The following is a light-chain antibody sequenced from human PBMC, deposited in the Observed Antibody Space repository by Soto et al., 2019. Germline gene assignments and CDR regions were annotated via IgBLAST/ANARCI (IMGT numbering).Light chain of an antibody. J-gene: IGLJ2*01. CDR2: LNSDGSH. V-gene: IGLV4-69*01. CDR3: QTWGTGIQVV. CDR1: SGHSSYA. Sequence: QSVLTQSPSASASLGASVKLTCTLSSGHSSYAIAWHQQQPEKGPRYLMKLNSDGSHSKGDGIPDRFSGSSSGAERYLTISSLQSEDEADYYCQTWGTGIQVVSGGGTKLTVL.